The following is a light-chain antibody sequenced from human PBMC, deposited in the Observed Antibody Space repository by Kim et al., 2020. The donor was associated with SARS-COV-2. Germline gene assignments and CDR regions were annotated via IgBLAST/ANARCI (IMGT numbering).Light chain of an antibody. Sequence: PGGAVTLTCGYSTGSVIISHYPYWVQQKPGQAPTTLIYDTNNKHSWTPARFSGSLLGGKAALTLSGAQPEDEADYYCLLCYGLACVFGPGTKVTVL. CDR3: LLCYGLACV. CDR1: TGSVIISHY. CDR2: DTN. J-gene: IGLJ1*01. V-gene: IGLV7-46*01.